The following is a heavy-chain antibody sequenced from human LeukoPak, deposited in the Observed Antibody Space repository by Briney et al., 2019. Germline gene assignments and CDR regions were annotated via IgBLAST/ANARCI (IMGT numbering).Heavy chain of an antibody. CDR3: AKSHRGHCSTTTCDDEGDY. CDR2: ISSGGDNT. CDR1: GFTFSSYG. D-gene: IGHD2-2*01. J-gene: IGHJ4*02. V-gene: IGHV3-23*01. Sequence: GGSLRLSCAASGFTFSSYGMSWVRQAPGKGLEWVSSISSGGDNTYYADSVRGRFTTSRDNSKNTLYLQLNSPRAEDTAVYYCAKSHRGHCSTTTCDDEGDYWGQGTLVTVSS.